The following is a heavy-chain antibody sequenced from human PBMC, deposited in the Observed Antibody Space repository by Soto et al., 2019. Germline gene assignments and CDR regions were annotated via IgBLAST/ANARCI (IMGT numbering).Heavy chain of an antibody. J-gene: IGHJ4*02. Sequence: ASVKVSCKASGGTFSSYAISWVRQAPGQGLEWMGGIIPIFGTANYAQKFQGRVTITADESTSTAYMELSSLRSEDTAVYYCARVSTVPNYYDSSGPLGYWGQGTLVTVSS. CDR1: GGTFSSYA. CDR3: ARVSTVPNYYDSSGPLGY. V-gene: IGHV1-69*13. CDR2: IIPIFGTA. D-gene: IGHD3-22*01.